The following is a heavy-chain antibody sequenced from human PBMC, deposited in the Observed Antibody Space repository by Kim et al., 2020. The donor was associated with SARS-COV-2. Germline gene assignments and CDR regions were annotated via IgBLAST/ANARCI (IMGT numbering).Heavy chain of an antibody. V-gene: IGHV4-59*13. CDR3: ARYSYGEPFDY. CDR1: GGSISSYY. J-gene: IGHJ4*02. D-gene: IGHD5-18*01. CDR2: IYYSGST. Sequence: SETLSLTCTVSGGSISSYYWSWIRQPPGKGLEWIGYIYYSGSTNYNPSLKSRVTISVDTSKNQFSLKLSSVTAADTAVYYCARYSYGEPFDYWGQGTLVTVSS.